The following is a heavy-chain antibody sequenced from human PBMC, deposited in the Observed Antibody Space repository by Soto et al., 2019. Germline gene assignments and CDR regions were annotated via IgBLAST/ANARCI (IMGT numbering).Heavy chain of an antibody. D-gene: IGHD6-19*01. J-gene: IGHJ3*02. V-gene: IGHV4-39*01. CDR1: GASVHSDGFY. Sequence: QVRLQESGPRLVKPSETLSLTCTVSGASVHSDGFYWGWIRQSPGKGLAWMATIHSGGATYYNPSFRSRVTISVYTSKNQVSLTVKYVTAADTAVYYCARPYSSGWPDALHMWGQGAQVTVSS. CDR2: IHSGGAT. CDR3: ARPYSSGWPDALHM.